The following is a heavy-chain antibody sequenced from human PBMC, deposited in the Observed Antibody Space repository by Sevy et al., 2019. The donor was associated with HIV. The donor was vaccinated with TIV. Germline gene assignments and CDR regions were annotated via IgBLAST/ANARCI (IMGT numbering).Heavy chain of an antibody. Sequence: ASVKVSCKASGGTFSSYAISWVRQAPGQGLEWMGGIIPIFGTANYAQKFQGRVTITADESTGTAYMELSSLRSEDTAVYYCARDRRPDYYYYGMDVWGQGTTVTVSS. CDR2: IIPIFGTA. CDR3: ARDRRPDYYYYGMDV. V-gene: IGHV1-69*13. CDR1: GGTFSSYA. J-gene: IGHJ6*02.